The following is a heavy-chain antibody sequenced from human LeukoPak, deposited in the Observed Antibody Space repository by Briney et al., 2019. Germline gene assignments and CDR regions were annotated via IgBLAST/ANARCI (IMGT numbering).Heavy chain of an antibody. CDR1: GFTFSSHG. CDR3: AKDGSGGGWKWFDP. CDR2: IWYDGSNK. J-gene: IGHJ5*02. Sequence: GGSLRLSCAASGFTFSSHGMHWVRQAPGKGLEWVAVIWYDGSNKYYADSVKGRFTISRDSSKNTLYLQMNSLRAEDTAVYYCAKDGSGGGWKWFDPWGQGTLVTVSS. D-gene: IGHD2-15*01. V-gene: IGHV3-33*06.